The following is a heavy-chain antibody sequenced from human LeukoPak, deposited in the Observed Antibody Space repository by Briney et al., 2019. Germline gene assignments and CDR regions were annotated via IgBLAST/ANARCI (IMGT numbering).Heavy chain of an antibody. D-gene: IGHD4-17*01. V-gene: IGHV1-2*06. CDR1: GYTFTGYY. CDR2: IDPNSGGT. CDR3: ARGRAVTTPYYYYYYYMDV. J-gene: IGHJ6*03. Sequence: ASVKVSCKTSGYTFTGYYIHWVRQAPGQGLEWLGRIDPNSGGTSYAHNFQGRVTMTRDTSISTAYMDLSSLRSEDTAVYYCARGRAVTTPYYYYYYYMDVWGKGTTVTVSS.